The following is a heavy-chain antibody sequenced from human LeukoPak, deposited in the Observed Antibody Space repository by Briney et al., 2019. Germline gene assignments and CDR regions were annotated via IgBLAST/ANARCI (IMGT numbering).Heavy chain of an antibody. CDR2: INPNSGGT. D-gene: IGHD3-3*01. V-gene: IGHV1-2*02. CDR1: GYTFTGYY. J-gene: IGHJ6*02. Sequence: ASVKVSCKASGYTFTGYYMHWVRQAPGQGLEWMGWINPNSGGTNYAQKFQGRVTMTRDTSISTAYMELSRLRSDDTAVYYCAGDRIGGNDWYYDFWSGSNTYGMDVWGQGTTVTVSS. CDR3: AGDRIGGNDWYYDFWSGSNTYGMDV.